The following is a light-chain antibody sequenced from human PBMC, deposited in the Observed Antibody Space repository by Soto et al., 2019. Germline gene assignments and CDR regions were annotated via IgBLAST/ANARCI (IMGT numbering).Light chain of an antibody. Sequence: DIQMTQSPSTLSASVGDRVTITCRASQSISSWLAWYQQKPGKAPKLLIYDASSLESGVPSRFGGSGSGTEFTLTIRSLQPDDFATYYCQQYNSYSPNTFGQGTKLEIK. V-gene: IGKV1-5*01. CDR3: QQYNSYSPNT. J-gene: IGKJ2*01. CDR2: DAS. CDR1: QSISSW.